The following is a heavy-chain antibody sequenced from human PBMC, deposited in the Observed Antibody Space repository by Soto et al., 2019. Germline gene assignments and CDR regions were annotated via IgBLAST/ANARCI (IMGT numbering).Heavy chain of an antibody. J-gene: IGHJ6*02. D-gene: IGHD6-13*01. CDR2: IYPGDSDT. CDR3: ARQPDSSSSRRAPDYYYGMDV. V-gene: IGHV5-51*01. Sequence: GESLKISYKDSGYSFTRYCIGWVRQMPWKGLEWIWIIYPGDSDTRYSPSFQGQVTISADKSISTAYLQWSSLKASDTAMYYCARQPDSSSSRRAPDYYYGMDVWGQGTTVTVSS. CDR1: GYSFTRYC.